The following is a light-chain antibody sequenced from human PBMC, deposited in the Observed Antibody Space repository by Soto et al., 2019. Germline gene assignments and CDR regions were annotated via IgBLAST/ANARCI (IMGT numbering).Light chain of an antibody. CDR2: GAS. CDR3: QQYGNSPPGT. V-gene: IGKV3-20*01. J-gene: IGKJ5*01. CDR1: QSVGNSH. Sequence: ETVLTQSPGTLYFSPGERATLSCRASQSVGNSHVAWYQQRRGLPPRLLIYGASNRATGIPDRFSGSGSGADFTLTSSRLEPEDFAVYFCQQYGNSPPGTFGHGTRL.